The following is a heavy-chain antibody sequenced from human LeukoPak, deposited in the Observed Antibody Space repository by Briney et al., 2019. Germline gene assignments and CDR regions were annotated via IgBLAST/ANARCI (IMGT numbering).Heavy chain of an antibody. V-gene: IGHV1-8*01. CDR3: ARRAVGTDAFGI. J-gene: IGHJ3*02. Sequence: ASVKVSCKASGYTFTSYDINWVRQATGQGLEWXGWMNRNSGNTGYAQKFQGRVTITRNTSISTAYMELSSLRSEDTAVYYCARRAVGTDAFGIWGQGTMVTVSS. D-gene: IGHD1-26*01. CDR2: MNRNSGNT. CDR1: GYTFTSYD.